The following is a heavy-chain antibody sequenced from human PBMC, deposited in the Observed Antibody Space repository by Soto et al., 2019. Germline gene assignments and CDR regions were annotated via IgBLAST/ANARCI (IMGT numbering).Heavy chain of an antibody. V-gene: IGHV1-69*02. CDR3: ATTYGSGSTHFDY. D-gene: IGHD3-10*01. Sequence: QVQLVQSGAEVKKPGSSVRVSCTASGDTFNFYTISWVRQVPGQGPEWMGRIIPMLGMSNYAQKFQGRVTIMADKSTSTVYMTLSGLTSEDTAVYYCATTYGSGSTHFDYWCQATLVTVSS. CDR1: GDTFNFYT. CDR2: IIPMLGMS. J-gene: IGHJ4*02.